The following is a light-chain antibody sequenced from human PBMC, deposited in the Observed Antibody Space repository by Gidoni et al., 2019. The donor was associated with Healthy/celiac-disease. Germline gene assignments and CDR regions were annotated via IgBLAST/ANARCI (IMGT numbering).Light chain of an antibody. Sequence: EIVMTQSPATLSVSPGERATLSCRASQSVSSNLAWYQQKHSQAPRLHIYGAYTRATGIPARLSGSGSGTEFALTINSLQSEDYAVYYCQQYNNWRPLTFGGGTKVEIK. V-gene: IGKV3-15*01. J-gene: IGKJ4*01. CDR3: QQYNNWRPLT. CDR2: GAY. CDR1: QSVSSN.